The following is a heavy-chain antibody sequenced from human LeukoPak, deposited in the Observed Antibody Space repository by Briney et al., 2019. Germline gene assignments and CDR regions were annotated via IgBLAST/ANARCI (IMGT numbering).Heavy chain of an antibody. D-gene: IGHD6-19*01. CDR2: IYPDDSDT. Sequence: GESLKISCKGSGYTFSSYWVAWVRQMPEKGLEWMGIIYPDDSDTRYSPSFQGQVTISADKSISTAYLQWSSLKASDTAMYYCARRGLEDWFDPWGQGSLVTVSS. CDR1: GYTFSSYW. CDR3: ARRGLEDWFDP. V-gene: IGHV5-51*01. J-gene: IGHJ5*02.